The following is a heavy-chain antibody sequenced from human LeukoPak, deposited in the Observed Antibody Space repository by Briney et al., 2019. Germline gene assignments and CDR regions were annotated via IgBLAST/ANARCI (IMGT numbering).Heavy chain of an antibody. CDR1: GGTFSSYA. V-gene: IGHV1-69*05. J-gene: IGHJ4*02. Sequence: GASVKVSCKASGGTFSSYAISWVRQAPGQGLEWMGGIIPIFGTANYAQKFQGRVTITTDESTSTAYMELSSLRSEDTAVYYCARDPGGFVNWNYYFDYWGQGTLVTVSS. CDR3: ARDPGGFVNWNYYFDY. CDR2: IIPIFGTA. D-gene: IGHD1-7*01.